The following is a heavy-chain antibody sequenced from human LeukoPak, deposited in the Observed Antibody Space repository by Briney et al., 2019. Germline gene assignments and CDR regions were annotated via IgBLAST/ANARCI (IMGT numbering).Heavy chain of an antibody. CDR2: IWCDGSNI. CDR1: GFTLTTYG. Sequence: GGSLRLSCAASGFTLTTYGMHWLRQAPGKGLEWVSVIWCDGSNIFYGDSVKGRFTVSRDTSENTLYLQMNTLRAEDTAVYYCARAGHYYSTGHYWGQGDPGTVPS. CDR3: ARAGHYYSTGHY. V-gene: IGHV3-33*01. J-gene: IGHJ4*01. D-gene: IGHD3-10*01.